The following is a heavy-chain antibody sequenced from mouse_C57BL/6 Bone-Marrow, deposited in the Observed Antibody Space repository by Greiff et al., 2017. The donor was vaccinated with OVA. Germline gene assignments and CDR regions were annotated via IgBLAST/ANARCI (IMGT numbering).Heavy chain of an antibody. J-gene: IGHJ1*03. CDR3: TLYYYGSSEGYFDV. V-gene: IGHV14-4*01. CDR2: IDPENGDT. CDR1: GFNIKDDY. Sequence: EVQLQQSGAELVRPGASVKLSCTASGFNIKDDYMHWVKQRPEQGLEWIGWIDPENGDTEYASKFQGKATITADTSSNTAYLQLSSLTSEDTAVYYCTLYYYGSSEGYFDVWGTGTTVTVSS. D-gene: IGHD1-1*01.